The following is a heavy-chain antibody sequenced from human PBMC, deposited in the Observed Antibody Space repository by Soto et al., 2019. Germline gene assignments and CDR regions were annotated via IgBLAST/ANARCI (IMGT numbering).Heavy chain of an antibody. CDR2: IFYIGTT. V-gene: IGHV4-59*01. D-gene: IGHD5-18*01. J-gene: IGHJ4*02. Sequence: SETLSLTCTVSGGSISNYYWSWVRQSPGKGLEWIGYIFYIGTTNYNPSLKSRVTISLDTSKNQFSLKLRSVTAADTAVYYCVRGGGGYGNGTIDYWGQGTLVAVSS. CDR3: VRGGGGYGNGTIDY. CDR1: GGSISNYY.